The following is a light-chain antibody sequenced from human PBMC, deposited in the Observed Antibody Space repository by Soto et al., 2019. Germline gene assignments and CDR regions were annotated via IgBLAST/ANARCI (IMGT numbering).Light chain of an antibody. V-gene: IGKV3-20*01. CDR1: QSVSSSY. CDR3: HQYGSSPQT. CDR2: ATS. Sequence: EIVLTQSPATLSLSPGERATLSCRASQSVSSSYLAWYQQKPGQAPRLLIYATSSRATGIPDRFSGSGSGTDFTLTISRLQPEDFAVFYCHQYGSSPQTFGQGTKVDIK. J-gene: IGKJ1*01.